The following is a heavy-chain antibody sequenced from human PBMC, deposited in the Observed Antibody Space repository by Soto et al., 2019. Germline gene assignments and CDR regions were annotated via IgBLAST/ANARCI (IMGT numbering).Heavy chain of an antibody. Sequence: EVQLVESGGGLVQPGGSLKLSCAASGFTFSGSAMHWVRQASGKGLEWVGRIRDKANSYATAYAASVKGRFTISRDDSKNTAYREMNSLKTEDTAVYYCTRYYYDSSGYPLLGYWGQGTLVTVSS. CDR3: TRYYYDSSGYPLLGY. CDR2: IRDKANSYAT. CDR1: GFTFSGSA. J-gene: IGHJ4*02. D-gene: IGHD3-22*01. V-gene: IGHV3-73*02.